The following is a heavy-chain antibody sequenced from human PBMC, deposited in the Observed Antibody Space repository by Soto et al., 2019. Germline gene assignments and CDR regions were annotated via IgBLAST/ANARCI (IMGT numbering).Heavy chain of an antibody. Sequence: SETLSLTCAVYGGSFSGYYWSWIRQPPGKGLEWIGEINHSGSTNYNPSLKSRVTISVDTSKNQFSLKLSSVTAADTAVYYCARGEASEGFYYYGMDVWGQGTTVTVSS. CDR1: GGSFSGYY. V-gene: IGHV4-34*01. CDR2: INHSGST. J-gene: IGHJ6*02. CDR3: ARGEASEGFYYYGMDV.